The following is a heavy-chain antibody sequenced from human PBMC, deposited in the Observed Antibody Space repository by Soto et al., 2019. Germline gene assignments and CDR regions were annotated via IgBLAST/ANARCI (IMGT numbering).Heavy chain of an antibody. D-gene: IGHD2-2*01. V-gene: IGHV4-39*01. CDR2: LYYTGTT. CDR3: GAYCSRTHCYEWFDP. Sequence: PSETLSLTCSVSDGSIGSSSYYFGWIRQPPGKGLEWIGSLYYTGTTNYNSSLKSRVTISADKSQNQFSLRLSSVTAADTAVYYCGAYCSRTHCYEWFDPWGQGTLVTVSS. CDR1: DGSIGSSSYY. J-gene: IGHJ5*02.